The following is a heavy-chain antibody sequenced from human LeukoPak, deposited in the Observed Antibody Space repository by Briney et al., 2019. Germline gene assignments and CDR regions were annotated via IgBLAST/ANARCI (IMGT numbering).Heavy chain of an antibody. CDR1: GFTFSNYW. CDR3: ARDRRDSWNDVPCDF. J-gene: IGHJ4*02. CDR2: IKQDESEK. Sequence: GGSLRLSCAASGFTFSNYWMTWVRQAPGKGLEWVATIKQDESEKYYMGSVKGRFTISRDNAKNSLYLQMNSLRAEDTAVYYCARDRRDSWNDVPCDFWGQGTLVTVSS. D-gene: IGHD1-20*01. V-gene: IGHV3-7*04.